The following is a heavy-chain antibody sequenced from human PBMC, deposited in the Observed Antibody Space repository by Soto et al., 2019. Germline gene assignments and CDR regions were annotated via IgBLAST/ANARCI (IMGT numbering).Heavy chain of an antibody. V-gene: IGHV1-69*06. Sequence: QVQLVQSGADVKKPGSSVKVSCKTSGGTFSSYAISWVRQAPEQGLEWMGRIIPIFGTTNYARRFHGRVNINAEKPTSTAYMELGRLRSADTAGHYCAEGARSGSYYYYGLAVWGQGTTVTVSS. CDR2: IIPIFGTT. D-gene: IGHD1-26*01. J-gene: IGHJ6*02. CDR1: GGTFSSYA. CDR3: AEGARSGSYYYYGLAV.